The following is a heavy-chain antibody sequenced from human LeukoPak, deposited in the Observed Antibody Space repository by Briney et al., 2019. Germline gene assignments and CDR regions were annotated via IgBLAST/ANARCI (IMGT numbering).Heavy chain of an antibody. CDR2: IKQDGSEK. Sequence: GGSLRLSCAASGFTFSSYWMSWVRQAPGKGLEWVANIKQDGSEKYYVDSVKGRFTISRDNAKNSLYLQMNSLRAEDTAVYYCARDRFVYGDYALAYWGQGTLVTVSS. CDR3: ARDRFVYGDYALAY. V-gene: IGHV3-7*01. CDR1: GFTFSSYW. J-gene: IGHJ4*02. D-gene: IGHD4-17*01.